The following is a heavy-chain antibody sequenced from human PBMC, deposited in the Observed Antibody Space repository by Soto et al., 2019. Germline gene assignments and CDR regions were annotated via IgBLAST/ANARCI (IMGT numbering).Heavy chain of an antibody. CDR2: INEDESEK. D-gene: IGHD4-4*01. CDR1: GFTFRSYW. V-gene: IGHV3-7*05. Sequence: VQLVASVGGLVQPGGSLRLSCVASGFTFRSYWMSWVRQAPGKGLEWVANINEDESEKNYVDSVKGRFTISRDNAKNSLYLQMNSLRAEDTAMYFCARGDFYSGDLWGQGTLVTVSP. J-gene: IGHJ5*02. CDR3: ARGDFYSGDL.